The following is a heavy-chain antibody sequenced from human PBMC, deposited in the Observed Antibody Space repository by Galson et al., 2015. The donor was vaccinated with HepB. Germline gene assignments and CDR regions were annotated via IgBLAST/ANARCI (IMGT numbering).Heavy chain of an antibody. V-gene: IGHV5-51*03. CDR1: GYTFTSNR. CDR3: ARRNDDYVDY. CDR2: IYPGDSDT. J-gene: IGHJ4*02. Sequence: QSGAEVKKPGESLRISCKASGYTFTSNRIGWVRQMPGKGLEWMGIIYPGDSDTRYSPSFQGQVTISADKSISVAYLQWSSLKASDTAMYYCARRNDDYVDYWGQGTLVSVSS. D-gene: IGHD1-1*01.